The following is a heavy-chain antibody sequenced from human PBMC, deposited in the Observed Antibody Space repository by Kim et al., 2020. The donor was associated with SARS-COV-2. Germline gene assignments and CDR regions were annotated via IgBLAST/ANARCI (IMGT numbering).Heavy chain of an antibody. J-gene: IGHJ6*02. CDR3: ARGGNWAFDWLPPMDV. V-gene: IGHV1-18*01. Sequence: KLQGRVTMTTDTSTSTAYMELRSLRSDDTAVYYCARGGNWAFDWLPPMDVWGQGTTVTVSS. D-gene: IGHD3-9*01.